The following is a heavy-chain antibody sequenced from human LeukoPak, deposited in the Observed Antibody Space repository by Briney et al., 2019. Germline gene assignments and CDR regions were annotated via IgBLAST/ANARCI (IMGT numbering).Heavy chain of an antibody. Sequence: SVKVSCKASGGTFSSYAISWVRQAPGQGLEWMGRIIPILGIANYAQKFQGRVTITADKSTSTAYMELSSLRSEDTAVYYCATPDGSIAARPGRVTDPLDYWGQGTLVTVSS. V-gene: IGHV1-69*04. CDR2: IIPILGIA. J-gene: IGHJ4*02. CDR3: ATPDGSIAARPGRVTDPLDY. CDR1: GGTFSSYA. D-gene: IGHD6-6*01.